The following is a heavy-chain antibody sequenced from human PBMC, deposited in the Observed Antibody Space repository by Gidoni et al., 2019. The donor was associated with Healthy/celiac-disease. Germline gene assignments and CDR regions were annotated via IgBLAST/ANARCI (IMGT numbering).Heavy chain of an antibody. CDR3: AKGPLTPNWLDP. CDR2: ISGSGGST. J-gene: IGHJ5*02. CDR1: GFTFSNYA. Sequence: QLLESGGALVQPGGSLRLSCAVSGFTFSNYAMSWVRQAPGNGLEWVSTISGSGGSTYYADSVKGPFTISRDNSKNTLYLQMNSLRPEDSAVYFCAKGPLTPNWLDPWGQGTLVTVSS. D-gene: IGHD3-9*01. V-gene: IGHV3-23*01.